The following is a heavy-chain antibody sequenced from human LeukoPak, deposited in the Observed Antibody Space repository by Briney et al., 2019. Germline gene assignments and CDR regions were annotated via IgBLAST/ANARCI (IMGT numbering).Heavy chain of an antibody. CDR2: IWYDGSNK. CDR3: ARASSWYRFDY. CDR1: GFTFSSYG. J-gene: IGHJ4*02. V-gene: IGHV3-33*01. D-gene: IGHD6-13*01. Sequence: PGGSLRLSCAASGFTFSSYGMHWVRQAPGKGLERVAVIWYDGSNKYYADSVKGRFTISRDNSKNTLYLQMNSLRAEDTAVYYCARASSWYRFDYWGQGTLVTVSS.